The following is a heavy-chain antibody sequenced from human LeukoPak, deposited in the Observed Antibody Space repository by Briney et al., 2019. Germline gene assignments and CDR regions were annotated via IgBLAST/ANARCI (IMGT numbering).Heavy chain of an antibody. CDR3: AACIAVAGYAEYFQH. CDR2: IYPGDSDT. Sequence: GESLKISCKGSGYSFTSYWIDWVRQMPGKGLEWMGIIYPGDSDTRYSPSFQGQVTISADKSISTAYLQWSSLKASDTAMYYCAACIAVAGYAEYFQHWGQGTLVTVSS. CDR1: GYSFTSYW. D-gene: IGHD6-19*01. V-gene: IGHV5-51*01. J-gene: IGHJ1*01.